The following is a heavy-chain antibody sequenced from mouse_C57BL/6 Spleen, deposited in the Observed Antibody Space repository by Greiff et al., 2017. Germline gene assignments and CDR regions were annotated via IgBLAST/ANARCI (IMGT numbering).Heavy chain of an antibody. CDR2: IDPSDSYT. D-gene: IGHD1-3*01. CDR3: AITHYYAMDY. J-gene: IGHJ4*01. Sequence: QVQLQQPGAELVKPGASVKLSCKASGYTFPSYWMQWVKQRPGQGLEWIGEIDPSDSYTNYNQKFKGKATLTVDTSSSTAYMQLSSLTSEDSAVYYCAITHYYAMDYWGQGTSVTVSS. V-gene: IGHV1-50*01. CDR1: GYTFPSYW.